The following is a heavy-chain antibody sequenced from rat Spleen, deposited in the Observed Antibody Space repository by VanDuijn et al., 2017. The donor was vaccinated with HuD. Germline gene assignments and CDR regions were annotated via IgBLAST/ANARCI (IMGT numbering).Heavy chain of an antibody. V-gene: IGHV5S14*01. D-gene: IGHD1-2*01. J-gene: IGHJ2*01. CDR3: ARRTLKQLYLSLDY. CDR1: GFTFSNYG. Sequence: EVQLVESGGGLVQPGRSLKLSCAASGFTFSNYGMAWVRQTPTKGLEWVASISTGGGNTYYRDPVKGRFTISRDNAKTTQYLQMDSLRSEDTATYYCARRTLKQLYLSLDYWGQGVMVTVSS. CDR2: ISTGGGNT.